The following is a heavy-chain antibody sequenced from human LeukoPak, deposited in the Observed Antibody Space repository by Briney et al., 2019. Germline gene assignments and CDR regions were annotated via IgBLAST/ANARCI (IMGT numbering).Heavy chain of an antibody. J-gene: IGHJ4*02. CDR2: ISGSGGRI. D-gene: IGHD6-13*01. Sequence: GGSLRLSCATSGFTFNNYAMSWVRQAPGRGLQWVSVISGSGGRINYEDSVRGRFTISRDNSKNTLYLQMNSLRAEDTAIYYCAKVYYSSSYYDFDHWGQGTLVTVSS. CDR1: GFTFNNYA. V-gene: IGHV3-23*01. CDR3: AKVYYSSSYYDFDH.